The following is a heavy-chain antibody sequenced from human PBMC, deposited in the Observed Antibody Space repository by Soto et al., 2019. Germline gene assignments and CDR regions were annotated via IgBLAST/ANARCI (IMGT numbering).Heavy chain of an antibody. Sequence: PSETLSLTCAVSGGSIDSGAFSLCWIRQPPGKGLEWIGYVTHSGTAYSIPSLNGRLTLSVDSSQTQFSLKLTSVTAADSAFYYCARIHWAQSSLDYWGRGILVTVSS. CDR1: GGSIDSGAFS. CDR3: ARIHWAQSSLDY. J-gene: IGHJ4*02. CDR2: VTHSGTA. D-gene: IGHD6-19*01. V-gene: IGHV4-30-2*01.